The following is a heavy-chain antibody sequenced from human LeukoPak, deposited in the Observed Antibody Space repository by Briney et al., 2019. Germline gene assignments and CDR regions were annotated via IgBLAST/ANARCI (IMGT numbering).Heavy chain of an antibody. Sequence: ASVKVSCKASGGTFSSYAISWVRQTPGQRLEWMGWINAGNGDTKYSQSFQGRVTITRDASASTAYMEVSSLRSEDTTVYCCARSPRSGWYWDYWGQGTLVTVS. D-gene: IGHD6-19*01. V-gene: IGHV1-3*01. J-gene: IGHJ4*02. CDR2: INAGNGDT. CDR1: GGTFSSYA. CDR3: ARSPRSGWYWDY.